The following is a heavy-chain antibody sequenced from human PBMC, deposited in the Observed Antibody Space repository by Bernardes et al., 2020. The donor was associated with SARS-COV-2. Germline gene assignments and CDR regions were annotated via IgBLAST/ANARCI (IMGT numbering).Heavy chain of an antibody. CDR2: ISSDGNIK. CDR1: GFTFSSYA. J-gene: IGHJ4*02. CDR3: ARELTYKGELDY. Sequence: GGSLRLSCTASGFTFSSYATQWVRQAPGKGLEWVAVISSDGNIKYYADSVKGRFTISRDNPKNTMFLQMNSLSSEDTAVYYCARELTYKGELDYWGQGTLVTVSS. V-gene: IGHV3-30-3*01. D-gene: IGHD1-26*01.